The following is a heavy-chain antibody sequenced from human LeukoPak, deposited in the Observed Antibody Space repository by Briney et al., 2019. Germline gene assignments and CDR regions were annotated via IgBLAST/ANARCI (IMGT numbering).Heavy chain of an antibody. CDR1: VHPHCSSRYY. Sequence: SDPLSLPCSVSVHPHCSSRYYWHWIRKPPGRGLEWNGSLHYSGSTYYNPTLRGRVTISVDTSKNQFSLKLSSVSAADTAVYYCVRHIYDSTGRPFDYSGEGTLCTVSS. J-gene: IGHJ4*02. V-gene: IGHV4-39*01. CDR2: LHYSGST. CDR3: VRHIYDSTGRPFDY. D-gene: IGHD3-22*01.